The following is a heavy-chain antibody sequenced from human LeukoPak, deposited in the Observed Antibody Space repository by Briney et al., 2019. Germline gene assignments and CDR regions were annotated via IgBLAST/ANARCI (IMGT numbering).Heavy chain of an antibody. CDR1: GYTFTGYY. Sequence: GASVKVSCKASGYTFTGYYMHWVRQAPGQGLEWMGWINPNSGGTNYAQKFQGWVTMTRDTSISTAYMELSRLRSDDTAVYYCARAPKWHYGMDVWGQGTTVTVSS. V-gene: IGHV1-2*04. D-gene: IGHD5-12*01. J-gene: IGHJ6*02. CDR3: ARAPKWHYGMDV. CDR2: INPNSGGT.